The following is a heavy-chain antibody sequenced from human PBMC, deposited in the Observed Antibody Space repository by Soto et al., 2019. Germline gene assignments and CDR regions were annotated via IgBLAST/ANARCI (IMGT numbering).Heavy chain of an antibody. V-gene: IGHV3-30-3*01. CDR3: ARDTPGDQPQNYGMDV. D-gene: IGHD2-2*01. CDR2: ISYDGSNK. CDR1: GFTFSSYA. J-gene: IGHJ6*02. Sequence: PGGSLRLSCAASGFTFSSYAMHWVRQAPGKGLEWVAVISYDGSNKYYADSVKGRLTISRDNSKNTLYLQMNSLRAEDTAVYYCARDTPGDQPQNYGMDVWGQGTTVTVSS.